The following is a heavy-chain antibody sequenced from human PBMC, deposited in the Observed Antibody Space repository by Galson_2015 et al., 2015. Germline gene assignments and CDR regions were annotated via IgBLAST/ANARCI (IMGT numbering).Heavy chain of an antibody. D-gene: IGHD5-24*01. Sequence: SLRLSCAASGLTFSSYAMTWVRQAPGKGLEWVSSIGASGSRTYYADSVKGRFTISRDSSKNTLFLQMNSLRADDTAVYYCAKVTQRWRQILTDYWG. J-gene: IGHJ4*01. CDR1: GLTFSSYA. CDR3: AKVTQRWRQILTDY. V-gene: IGHV3-23*01. CDR2: IGASGSRT.